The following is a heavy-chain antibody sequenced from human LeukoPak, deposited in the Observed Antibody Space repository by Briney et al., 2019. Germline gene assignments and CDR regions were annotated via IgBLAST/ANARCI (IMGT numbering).Heavy chain of an antibody. J-gene: IGHJ4*02. D-gene: IGHD2-15*01. Sequence: GGSLRLSCAASGFTFSSYSMNWVRQAPGKGLEWVSSISSSSSYIYYADSVKGRSTISRDNAKNSLYLQMNSLRAEDTTVYYCAKDQDPIYSHFDYWGQGTLVTVSS. CDR3: AKDQDPIYSHFDY. CDR1: GFTFSSYS. V-gene: IGHV3-21*01. CDR2: ISSSSSYI.